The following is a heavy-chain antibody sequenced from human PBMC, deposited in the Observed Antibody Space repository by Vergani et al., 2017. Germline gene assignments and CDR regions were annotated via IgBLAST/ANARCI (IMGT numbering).Heavy chain of an antibody. D-gene: IGHD5-12*01. CDR3: ARAPAWGNTGYNYYYMDV. Sequence: QVHLVQSGAEVKKPGASVKVSCKASGYTFTNYDINWVRQATGQGLEWMGWMNPNSGNTGYAQKFQGRVTMTTNTSIITAYMELSSLRSEDTAIYYCARAPAWGNTGYNYYYMDVWGKGTTVTVSS. CDR1: GYTFTNYD. J-gene: IGHJ6*03. V-gene: IGHV1-8*01. CDR2: MNPNSGNT.